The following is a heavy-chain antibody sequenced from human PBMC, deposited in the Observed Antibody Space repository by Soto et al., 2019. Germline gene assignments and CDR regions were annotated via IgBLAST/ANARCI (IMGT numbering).Heavy chain of an antibody. V-gene: IGHV4-59*12. J-gene: IGHJ4*02. CDR2: IYYSGST. CDR3: ARGPYYYDSSGYYDY. CDR1: GGSISSYY. Sequence: PSETLSLTCTVSGGSISSYYWSWIRQSPGKGLEWIGHIYYSGSTYYNPSLKSRVTISVDRSKNQFSLKLSSVTAADTAVYYCARGPYYYDSSGYYDYWGQGTLVTVSS. D-gene: IGHD3-22*01.